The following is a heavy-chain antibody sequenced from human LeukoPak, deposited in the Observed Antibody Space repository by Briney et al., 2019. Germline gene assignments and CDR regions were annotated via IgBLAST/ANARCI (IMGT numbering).Heavy chain of an antibody. J-gene: IGHJ6*02. CDR1: GGSFSDYY. D-gene: IGHD5-12*01. CDR3: ARGQFRYSGHARAYYYGMDV. Sequence: SETLSLTCAVYGGSFSDYYWSWIRQPPGKGLEWIGEINHSGSTDYNPFLKSRVTISVDTSKNQFSLNLSSVTAADTAVYYCARGQFRYSGHARAYYYGMDVWGQGTTVTVSS. CDR2: INHSGST. V-gene: IGHV4-34*01.